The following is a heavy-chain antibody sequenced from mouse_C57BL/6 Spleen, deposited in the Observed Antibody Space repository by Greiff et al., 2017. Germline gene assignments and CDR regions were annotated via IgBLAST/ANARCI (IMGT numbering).Heavy chain of an antibody. CDR3: ARTGYYGSSWGYYAMDY. Sequence: QVQLQQPGAELVMPGASVKLSCKASGYTFTSYWMHWVKQRPGQGLEWIGEIDPSDSYTNYNQKFKGKSTLTVDKSSSTAYMQLSSLTSEDSAVYYCARTGYYGSSWGYYAMDYWGQGTSVTVSS. D-gene: IGHD1-1*01. CDR1: GYTFTSYW. CDR2: IDPSDSYT. J-gene: IGHJ4*01. V-gene: IGHV1-69*01.